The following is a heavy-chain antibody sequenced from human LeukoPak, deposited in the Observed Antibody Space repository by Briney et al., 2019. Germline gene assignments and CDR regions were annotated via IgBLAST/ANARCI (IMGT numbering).Heavy chain of an antibody. Sequence: SETLSLTCTVSGGSISSSSYYWGWIRQPPGKGLEWIGYIYYSGSTNYNPSLKSRVTISVDTSKNQFSLKLSSVTAADTAVYYCARALRYSSGPDAFDIWGQGTMVTVSS. CDR2: IYYSGST. D-gene: IGHD6-19*01. V-gene: IGHV4-61*05. CDR3: ARALRYSSGPDAFDI. CDR1: GGSISSSSYY. J-gene: IGHJ3*02.